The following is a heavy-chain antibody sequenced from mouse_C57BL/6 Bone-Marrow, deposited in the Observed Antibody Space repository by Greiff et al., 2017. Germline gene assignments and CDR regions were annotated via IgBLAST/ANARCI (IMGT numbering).Heavy chain of an antibody. CDR2: ISYSGST. Sequence: DVKLQESGPGMVKPSQSLSLTCTVTGYSITSGYDWHWIRHFPGNKLEWMGYISYSGSTNYNPSLKSRISITHDTSKNHFFLKLNSVTTEDTATYYCARGLGPDFDYWGQGTTLTVSS. CDR1: GYSITSGYD. V-gene: IGHV3-1*01. J-gene: IGHJ2*01. D-gene: IGHD4-1*01. CDR3: ARGLGPDFDY.